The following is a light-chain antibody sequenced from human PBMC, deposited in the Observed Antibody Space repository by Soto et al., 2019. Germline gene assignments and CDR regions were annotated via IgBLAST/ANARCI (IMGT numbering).Light chain of an antibody. V-gene: IGKV1-6*01. CDR2: GAS. Sequence: IQMTQTPSTLSASVGDRVTISCRASQGIGNALGWYQRKPGKPPKVLIYGASNLQSGVPPRFSGSGSGTDFTLAISSLQPEDSATYYCLQDINYPWTFGQGTKVDIK. J-gene: IGKJ1*01. CDR3: LQDINYPWT. CDR1: QGIGNA.